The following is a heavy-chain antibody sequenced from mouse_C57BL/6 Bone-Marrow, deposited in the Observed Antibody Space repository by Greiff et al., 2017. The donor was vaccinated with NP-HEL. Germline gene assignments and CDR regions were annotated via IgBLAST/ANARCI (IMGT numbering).Heavy chain of an antibody. CDR2: ISSGGSYT. J-gene: IGHJ3*01. Sequence: EVQVVESGGDLVKPGGSLKLSCAASGFTFSSYGMSWVRQTPDKRLELVATISSGGSYTYYPDSVKGRFTISRDNAKNTLYLQMSSLKSEDTAMYYCARPNWDAWFAYWGQGTLVTVSA. CDR1: GFTFSSYG. V-gene: IGHV5-6*01. D-gene: IGHD4-1*01. CDR3: ARPNWDAWFAY.